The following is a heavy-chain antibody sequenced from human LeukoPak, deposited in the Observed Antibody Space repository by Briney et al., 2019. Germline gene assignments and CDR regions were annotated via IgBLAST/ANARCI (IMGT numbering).Heavy chain of an antibody. V-gene: IGHV4-30-2*01. D-gene: IGHD1-26*01. J-gene: IGHJ3*02. CDR1: GGSISSGGYY. Sequence: SETLPLTCTVSGGSISSGGYYWSWIRQPPGKGLEWIGYIYHSGSTYYNPSLKSRVTISVDRSKNQFSLKLSSVTAADTAVYYCASWDDGARPRAFDIWGQGTMVTVSS. CDR2: IYHSGST. CDR3: ASWDDGARPRAFDI.